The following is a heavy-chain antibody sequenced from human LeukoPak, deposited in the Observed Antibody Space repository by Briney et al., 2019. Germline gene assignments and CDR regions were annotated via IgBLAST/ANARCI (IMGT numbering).Heavy chain of an antibody. Sequence: GGSLRLSCAASGFXFSSYAISWVRQAPGRGLEWVSVISTSGESAYYADSVKGRFTISRDNSKNTLYLQMNSLRAEDTAVYYCAKDRGSGYHYFDYWGQGTLVTVFS. CDR2: ISTSGESA. CDR3: AKDRGSGYHYFDY. V-gene: IGHV3-23*01. J-gene: IGHJ4*02. D-gene: IGHD3-22*01. CDR1: GFXFSSYA.